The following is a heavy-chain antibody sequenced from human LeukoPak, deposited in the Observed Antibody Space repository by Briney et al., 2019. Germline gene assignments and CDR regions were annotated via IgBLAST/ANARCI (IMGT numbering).Heavy chain of an antibody. J-gene: IGHJ4*02. Sequence: GGSLRLSCAASGFTFSSSAMSWVRQVPGKGLEWVSGISASGGSTYYADSVRGRFTISRDNSKNTLYVQMNSLRDEDTAVYYCAKDQRRESPHYLDSWGQGTLVTVSS. CDR1: GFTFSSSA. CDR2: ISASGGST. V-gene: IGHV3-23*01. CDR3: AKDQRRESPHYLDS.